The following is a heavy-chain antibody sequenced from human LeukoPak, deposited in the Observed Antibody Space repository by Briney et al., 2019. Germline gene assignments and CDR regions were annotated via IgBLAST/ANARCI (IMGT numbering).Heavy chain of an antibody. CDR3: ARRSMTTGYHDY. V-gene: IGHV3-23*01. Sequence: GGSLRLSCAASGFTFSNHAMRWVRQAPGKALEWVSAISSDSGNIYYADSVKGRFTVSRDNSKKTVYLQMNSLRADDTAVYYCARRSMTTGYHDYWGQGTLVTVSS. CDR2: ISSDSGNI. CDR1: GFTFSNHA. D-gene: IGHD4-17*01. J-gene: IGHJ4*02.